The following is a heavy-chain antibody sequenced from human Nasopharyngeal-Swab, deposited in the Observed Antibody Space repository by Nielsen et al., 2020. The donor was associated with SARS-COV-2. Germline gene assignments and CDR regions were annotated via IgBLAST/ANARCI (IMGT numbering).Heavy chain of an antibody. CDR1: GGTFSSYA. D-gene: IGHD3-22*01. Sequence: SVKVSCKASGGTFSSYAISWVRQAPGQGLEWMGGIIPIFGTANYAQKFQGRVTITADESTSTAYMELSSLRSEDTAVYYCARDYYDSSGYYWVVGDYWGQGTLVTVSS. CDR3: ARDYYDSSGYYWVVGDY. V-gene: IGHV1-69*13. CDR2: IIPIFGTA. J-gene: IGHJ4*02.